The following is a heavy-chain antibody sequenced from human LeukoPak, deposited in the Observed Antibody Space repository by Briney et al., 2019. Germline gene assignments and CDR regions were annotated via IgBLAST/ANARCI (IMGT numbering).Heavy chain of an antibody. CDR2: IYYSGST. V-gene: IGHV4-59*01. Sequence: SETLSLTCSVSGYSISSGYYWGWIRQPPGKGLEWIGYIYYSGSTNYNPSLKSRVTISVDTSKNQFSLKLSSVTAADTAVYYCARDNNRELLDAFDIWGQGTMVTVSS. CDR3: ARDNNRELLDAFDI. D-gene: IGHD1-7*01. J-gene: IGHJ3*02. CDR1: GYSISSGYY.